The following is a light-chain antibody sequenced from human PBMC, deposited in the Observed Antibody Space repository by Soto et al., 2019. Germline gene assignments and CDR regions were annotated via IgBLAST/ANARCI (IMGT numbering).Light chain of an antibody. J-gene: IGKJ4*01. V-gene: IGKV3-11*01. CDR1: QSVSSY. CDR2: EAS. CDR3: QHRGYWLT. Sequence: EIVLTQSPATLSLSPGERATLSCRASQSVSSYIAWYQQKPGQAPRLLIYEASNRATGIPARFSGSGSGTDFTLTISSLGPEDFAVYYCQHRGYWLTFGGGTKVEMK.